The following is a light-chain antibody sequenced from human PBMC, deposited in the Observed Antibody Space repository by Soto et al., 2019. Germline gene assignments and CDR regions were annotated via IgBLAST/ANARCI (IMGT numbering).Light chain of an antibody. J-gene: IGKJ4*01. V-gene: IGKV3-20*01. Sequence: VWTQSPGTLSLSPGERGTRSCRASQSVSSSHLAWYQQKPGQAPRLLIYGASSRATGIPDRFSGSGSGTDFTLTISSLQSEDFAVYYCQHYNNWLGAFGGGTKVDIK. CDR1: QSVSSSH. CDR3: QHYNNWLGA. CDR2: GAS.